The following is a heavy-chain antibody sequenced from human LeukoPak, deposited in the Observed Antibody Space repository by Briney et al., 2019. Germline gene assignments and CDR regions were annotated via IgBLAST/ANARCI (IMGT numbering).Heavy chain of an antibody. D-gene: IGHD1-26*01. CDR3: GSRIVGALNY. V-gene: IGHV4-39*01. Sequence: SETLSLTCTVSGGSISSSNYYWGWIRQPPGKGLEWIGGIYYSGSTYYNPSLKSRVTMSVDTSKNQFSLKLSSVTAADTAVYYCGSRIVGALNYWGQGTLVTVSS. J-gene: IGHJ4*02. CDR2: IYYSGST. CDR1: GGSISSSNYY.